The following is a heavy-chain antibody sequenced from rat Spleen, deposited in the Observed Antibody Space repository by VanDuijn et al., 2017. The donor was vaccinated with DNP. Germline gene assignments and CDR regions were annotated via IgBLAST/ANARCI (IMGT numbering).Heavy chain of an antibody. CDR1: GFTFSDYY. CDR3: TTEAWDY. Sequence: EVQLVESGGDLVQPGRSLKLFCAASGFTFSDYYMAWIRQAPTKGLEWVAYISYDGGSTKYGDSVKGRFTISRDNAKNTLYLQMNSLRSEDMATYYCTTEAWDYWGQGVMVTVSS. CDR2: ISYDGGST. J-gene: IGHJ2*01. V-gene: IGHV5-20*01.